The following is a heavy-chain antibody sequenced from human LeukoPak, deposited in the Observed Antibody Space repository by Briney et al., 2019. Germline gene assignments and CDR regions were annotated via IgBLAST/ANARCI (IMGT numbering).Heavy chain of an antibody. CDR1: GFTFSTYA. D-gene: IGHD2-2*01. J-gene: IGHJ4*02. V-gene: IGHV3-30-3*01. CDR2: ISYDGSTK. Sequence: QPGGSLRLSRAASGFTFSTYAIHWVRQAPGKGLEWVAVISYDGSTKYYADSVKGRFTISRDNSKNTLYLQMNSLRAEDTAVYYCAKGGGGYCSSTSCYSDYWGQGTLVTVSS. CDR3: AKGGGGYCSSTSCYSDY.